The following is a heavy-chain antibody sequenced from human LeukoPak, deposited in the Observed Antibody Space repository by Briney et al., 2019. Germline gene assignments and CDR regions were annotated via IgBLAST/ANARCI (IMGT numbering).Heavy chain of an antibody. CDR1: GFMFGNFW. CDR2: TNNDGTTK. J-gene: IGHJ4*02. D-gene: IGHD5-24*01. CDR3: ARGDGGFDY. Sequence: GGSLRLSCAASGFMFGNFWMHWVRHAPGKGLEWVSFTNNDGTTKEYADSVKGRFTISRDNTRNTVDLQMNGLSAEDTAVYYCARGDGGFDYWGQGSLVTVSS. V-gene: IGHV3-74*03.